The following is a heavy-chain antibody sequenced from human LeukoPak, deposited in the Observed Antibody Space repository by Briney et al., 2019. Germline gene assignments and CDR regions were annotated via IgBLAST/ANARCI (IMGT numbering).Heavy chain of an antibody. CDR1: GFTFSKYS. Sequence: GGSLRRSCAGSGFTFSKYSMNRVRQAPGKGLEWVSYISSSSSTIYYGDSVKGRFTISRDNAKNSLYLQMNSLRAEDTAVYYCARRLHSSSWYYMDVWGKGTTVTISS. J-gene: IGHJ6*03. D-gene: IGHD6-13*01. V-gene: IGHV3-48*01. CDR3: ARRLHSSSWYYMDV. CDR2: ISSSSSTI.